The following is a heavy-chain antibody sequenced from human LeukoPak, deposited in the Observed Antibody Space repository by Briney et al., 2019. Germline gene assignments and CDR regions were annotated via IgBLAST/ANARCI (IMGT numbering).Heavy chain of an antibody. J-gene: IGHJ4*02. D-gene: IGHD5-18*01. CDR1: GYTFTGYY. CDR2: INPNSGGT. V-gene: IGHV1-2*02. Sequence: GASVKVSCKASGYTFTGYYMHWVRQAPGQGLEWMGWINPNSGGTNYAQKFQGRVTMTRDTSISTAYMELSRLRSDDTAVYYCARAARGYSYGSSFDYWGQGTLVTVS. CDR3: ARAARGYSYGSSFDY.